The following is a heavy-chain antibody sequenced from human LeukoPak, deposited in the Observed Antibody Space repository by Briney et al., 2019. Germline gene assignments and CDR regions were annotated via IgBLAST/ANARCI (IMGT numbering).Heavy chain of an antibody. CDR1: GGSISSSSYY. V-gene: IGHV4-39*01. CDR2: IYYSGST. D-gene: IGHD3-10*01. J-gene: IGHJ4*02. CDR3: ARMGRRGYYFDY. Sequence: SETLSLTCTVSGGSISSSSYYWGWIRQPPGKGLEWIGSIYYSGSTYYNPSLKSRVTISVDTSKNQFSLKLSSVTAADTAVYYCARMGRRGYYFDYWGQGTLVTVSS.